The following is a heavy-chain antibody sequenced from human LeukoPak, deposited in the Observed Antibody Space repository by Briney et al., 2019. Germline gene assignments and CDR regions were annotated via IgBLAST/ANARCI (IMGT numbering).Heavy chain of an antibody. V-gene: IGHV3-53*01. D-gene: IGHD3-10*01. CDR1: GFTVSSNY. CDR3: ARGGGWFRELPTPGAFDI. CDR2: IYSGGST. Sequence: GGSLRLSCAASGFTVSSNYMSWVRQAPGKGLEWVSVIYSGGSTYYADSVKSRFTISRDNSKNTLYLQMNSLRAEDTAVYYCARGGGWFRELPTPGAFDIWGQGTMVTVSS. J-gene: IGHJ3*02.